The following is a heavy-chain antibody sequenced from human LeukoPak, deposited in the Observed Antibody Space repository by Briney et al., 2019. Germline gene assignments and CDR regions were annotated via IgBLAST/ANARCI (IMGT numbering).Heavy chain of an antibody. Sequence: GRSLRLSCTASGFTFGDYAMSWVRQAPGKGLEWVGFIRSKAYGGTTEYAASVKGRFTISRDDSKSIAYLQMNSLKTEDTAVYYCTVSSTSWFLFDYGGQGTLVTVSS. CDR2: IRSKAYGGTT. J-gene: IGHJ4*02. D-gene: IGHD2-2*01. CDR3: TVSSTSWFLFDY. V-gene: IGHV3-49*04. CDR1: GFTFGDYA.